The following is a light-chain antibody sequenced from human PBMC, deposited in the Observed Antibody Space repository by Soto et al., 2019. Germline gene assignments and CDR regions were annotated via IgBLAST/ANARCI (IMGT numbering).Light chain of an antibody. CDR1: SSNIGSNY. V-gene: IGLV1-47*01. CDR3: AGWDDSLSGVV. CDR2: RNN. J-gene: IGLJ2*01. Sequence: QSVLTQPPSASGTPGQRVTISCSGSSSNIGSNYVYWYQQVPGTAPKLLIYRNNQRPSGVPDRFSGSKSGTSASLAISGLRSEDEADYYRAGWDDSLSGVVFGGGTQLTVL.